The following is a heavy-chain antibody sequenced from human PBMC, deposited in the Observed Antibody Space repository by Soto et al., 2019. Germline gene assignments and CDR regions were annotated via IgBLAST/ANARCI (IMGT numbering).Heavy chain of an antibody. V-gene: IGHV1-69*13. CDR3: ARLDSFRGKYYYYYYGMDV. CDR2: IIPIFGTA. D-gene: IGHD3-16*01. J-gene: IGHJ6*02. Sequence: SVKVSCKASGGTFSSYAIGWVRQAPGQGLEWMGGIIPIFGTANYAQKFQGRVTITADESTSTAYMELSSLRSEDTAVYYCARLDSFRGKYYYYYYGMDVWGQGTTVTVSS. CDR1: GGTFSSYA.